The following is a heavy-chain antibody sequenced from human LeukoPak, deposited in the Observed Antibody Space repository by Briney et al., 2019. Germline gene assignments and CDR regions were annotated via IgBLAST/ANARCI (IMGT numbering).Heavy chain of an antibody. Sequence: MTSETLSLNCTVSGGSISSNYWSWIRQPAGKGLEWIGRIYTSGSTNYNPSLKSRVTMSVDTSKNQFSPKLSSVTAADTAVYYCAREGMAVAGTSRWFDPWGQGTLVTVSS. J-gene: IGHJ5*02. D-gene: IGHD6-19*01. CDR2: IYTSGST. V-gene: IGHV4-4*07. CDR1: GGSISSNY. CDR3: AREGMAVAGTSRWFDP.